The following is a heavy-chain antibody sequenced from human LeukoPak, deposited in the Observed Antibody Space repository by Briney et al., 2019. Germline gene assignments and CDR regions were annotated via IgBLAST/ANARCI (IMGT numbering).Heavy chain of an antibody. V-gene: IGHV3-21*01. CDR3: VKSVYSSYYYGSGSFLL. J-gene: IGHJ4*02. Sequence: GGSLRLSCAASGFTFSSYSMNWVRQAPGKGLEWVSSISSSSSYIYYADSVKGRFTISRDNSKNTLYLQMSSLRAEDTAVYYCVKSVYSSYYYGSGSFLLWGQGTLVTVSS. CDR2: ISSSSSYI. CDR1: GFTFSSYS. D-gene: IGHD3-10*01.